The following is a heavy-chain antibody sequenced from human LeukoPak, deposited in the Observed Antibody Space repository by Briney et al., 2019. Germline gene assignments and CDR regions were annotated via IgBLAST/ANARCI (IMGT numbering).Heavy chain of an antibody. CDR2: ISGGGGST. J-gene: IGHJ4*02. CDR1: GFAFSSYA. CDR3: AKDKRGGPYGVDY. D-gene: IGHD2-8*01. Sequence: PGGSLRLSCAASGFAFSSYAMCWVRQTPGKGLEWVSAISGGGGSTYYADSVKGRFTISRDNSKNTLYLQMNSLRAEDTAVYYCAKDKRGGPYGVDYWGQGTLVTVSS. V-gene: IGHV3-23*01.